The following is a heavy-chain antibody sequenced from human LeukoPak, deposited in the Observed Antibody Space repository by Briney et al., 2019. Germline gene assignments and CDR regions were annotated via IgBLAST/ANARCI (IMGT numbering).Heavy chain of an antibody. CDR2: IIPILGIA. D-gene: IGHD2-2*01. CDR3: ARERYCSSTSYCYYYFMDV. CDR1: GGTFSSYA. V-gene: IGHV1-69*04. Sequence: ASVKVSCKASGGTFSSYAISWVRQAPGQGLEWMGRIIPILGIANYAQKFQGRVTITADKSTSTAYMELSSLRSEDTAVYYCARERYCSSTSYCYYYFMDVWGKGTTVTVSS. J-gene: IGHJ6*03.